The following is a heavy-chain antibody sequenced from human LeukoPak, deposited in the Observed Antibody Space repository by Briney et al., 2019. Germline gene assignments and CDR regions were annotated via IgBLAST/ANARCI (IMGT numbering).Heavy chain of an antibody. D-gene: IGHD2-2*01. CDR2: IIPIFGTA. CDR3: ARDLGPYQLLRYDAFDI. V-gene: IGHV1-69*05. CDR1: GGTFSSYA. J-gene: IGHJ3*02. Sequence: ASVKVSCKAPGGTFSSYAISWVRQAPGQGLEWMGRIIPIFGTANYAQKFQGRVTITTDESTSTAYMELSSLRSEDTAVYYCARDLGPYQLLRYDAFDIWGQGTMVTVSS.